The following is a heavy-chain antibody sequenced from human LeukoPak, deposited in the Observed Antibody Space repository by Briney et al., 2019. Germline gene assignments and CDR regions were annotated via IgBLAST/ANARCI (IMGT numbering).Heavy chain of an antibody. D-gene: IGHD5-24*01. V-gene: IGHV3-21*01. CDR1: GFTFSSYS. CDR3: ARGLGREMAYTAFDI. CDR2: ISSSSSYI. J-gene: IGHJ3*02. Sequence: PGGSLRLSCAASGFTFSSYSMNWVRQAPGNGLEWVSSISSSSSYIYYADSVKGRFTISRDNAKNSLYLQMNSLRAEDTAVYYCARGLGREMAYTAFDIWGQGTMVTVSS.